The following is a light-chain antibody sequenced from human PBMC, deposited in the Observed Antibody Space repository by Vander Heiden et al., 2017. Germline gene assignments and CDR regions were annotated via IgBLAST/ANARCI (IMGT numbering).Light chain of an antibody. Sequence: SYMLTQTPSVSVAPGQTARITCGGDNIESKSVNWYQQRPGQAPVLVVYDDTDRPSGISERIAGSNSGSTAALTISRVEAGDEADYYCQVWDSITDHYVFGPGTRVSVL. CDR3: QVWDSITDHYV. CDR2: DDT. V-gene: IGLV3-21*02. J-gene: IGLJ1*01. CDR1: NIESKS.